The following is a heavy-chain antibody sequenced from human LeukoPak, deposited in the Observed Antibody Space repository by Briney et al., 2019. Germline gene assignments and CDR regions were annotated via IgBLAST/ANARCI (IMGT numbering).Heavy chain of an antibody. CDR3: ARSGGDDVLWSGPVGWFDP. V-gene: IGHV3-23*01. CDR1: GFTFSSYA. Sequence: SGGSLRLSCAASGFTFSSYAMSWVRQAPGKGLEWVSAISGSGGSTYYADSVKGRFTISRDSSKDTIYLQMNSLRVEDTAVYYCARSGGDDVLWSGPVGWFDPWGQGTLVTVSS. J-gene: IGHJ5*02. CDR2: ISGSGGST. D-gene: IGHD3-3*01.